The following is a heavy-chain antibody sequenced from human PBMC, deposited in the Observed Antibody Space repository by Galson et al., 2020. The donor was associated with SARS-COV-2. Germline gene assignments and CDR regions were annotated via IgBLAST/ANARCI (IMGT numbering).Heavy chain of an antibody. CDR3: ARIITMVRGVMSDY. CDR1: GFTFSSYS. V-gene: IGHV3-21*01. D-gene: IGHD3-10*01. CDR2: ISSSSSYI. J-gene: IGHJ4*02. Sequence: GESLKISCPASGFTFSSYSMNWVRPAPGKGLEWVSSISSSSSYIYYADSVKGRFTISRDNAKKSLYLQMNSMRAEDTAVYYCARIITMVRGVMSDYWGQGTLVTVSS.